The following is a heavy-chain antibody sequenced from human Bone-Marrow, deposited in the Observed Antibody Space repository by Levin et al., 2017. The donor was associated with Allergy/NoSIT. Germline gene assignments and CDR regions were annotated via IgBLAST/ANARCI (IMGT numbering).Heavy chain of an antibody. Sequence: SETLSLTCGVFGGPLSGYYWNWIRQAPGKGLEWLGELGPSGMTNDNPSLTSRLIISVDPSKNQFSLKLSSVTAADTALYFCARGRSGYYPNDAFDIGGQGEMVTVSS. D-gene: IGHD5-12*01. J-gene: IGHJ3*02. CDR3: ARGRSGYYPNDAFDI. V-gene: IGHV4-34*01. CDR2: LGPSGMT. CDR1: GGPLSGYY.